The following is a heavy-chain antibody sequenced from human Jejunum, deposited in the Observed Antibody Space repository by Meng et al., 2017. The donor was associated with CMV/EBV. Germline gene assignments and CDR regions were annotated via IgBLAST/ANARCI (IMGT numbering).Heavy chain of an antibody. D-gene: IGHD2-2*01. J-gene: IGHJ4*02. CDR1: FWSYW. CDR2: IKSDGSQK. V-gene: IGHV3-7*01. Sequence: FWSYWRSGVRQAPGKGLEWVATIKSDGSQKHYVDSVKGRFTISRDNAKNSLHLQMDSLRAEDTAVYHCARDCSTNCPFQPRGDYWGQGTLVTVSS. CDR3: ARDCSTNCPFQPRGDY.